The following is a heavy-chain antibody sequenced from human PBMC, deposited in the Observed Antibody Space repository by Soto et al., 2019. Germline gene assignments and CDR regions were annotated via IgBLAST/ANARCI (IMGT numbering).Heavy chain of an antibody. V-gene: IGHV3-15*01. CDR2: IKSKTDGGTT. Sequence: EVQLVESGGGLVKPGGSLRLSCAASGFTFSNAWMSWVRQAPGKGLEWVGRIKSKTDGGTTDYAAPVKGRFTISRDDSKNTLYLQMNSLKTEDTAVYYCTTDGDGGFIGTEYYYYMDVWGKGTTVTVSS. CDR3: TTDGDGGFIGTEYYYYMDV. J-gene: IGHJ6*03. CDR1: GFTFSNAW. D-gene: IGHD3-16*02.